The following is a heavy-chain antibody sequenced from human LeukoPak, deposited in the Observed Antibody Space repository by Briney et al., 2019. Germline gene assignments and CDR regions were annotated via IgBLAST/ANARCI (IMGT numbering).Heavy chain of an antibody. CDR3: ARDLAYSRLDY. CDR1: GFTFSSYA. J-gene: IGHJ4*02. V-gene: IGHV3-30*04. D-gene: IGHD5-18*01. CDR2: ISYDGSNK. Sequence: GGSLRLSCAASGFTFSSYATHWVRQAPGKGLEWVAVISYDGSNKYYADSVKGRFTISRDNAENSLYLQMNSLRVEDTAFYYCARDLAYSRLDYWGQGMLVTVSS.